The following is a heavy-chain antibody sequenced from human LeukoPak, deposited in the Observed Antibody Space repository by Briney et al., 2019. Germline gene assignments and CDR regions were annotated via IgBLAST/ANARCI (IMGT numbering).Heavy chain of an antibody. V-gene: IGHV6-1*01. D-gene: IGHD3-22*01. CDR3: AGSEYYDSSGYYHEPALRTGRVYYYGMDV. CDR1: GDSVSSNSAA. J-gene: IGHJ6*02. Sequence: SQTLSLTRAISGDSVSSNSAAWNWIRQSPSRGLEWLGRTYYRSKWYNDYAVSVKSRITINPDTSKNQFSLKLSSVTAADTAVYYCAGSEYYDSSGYYHEPALRTGRVYYYGMDVWGQGTTVTVSS. CDR2: TYYRSKWYN.